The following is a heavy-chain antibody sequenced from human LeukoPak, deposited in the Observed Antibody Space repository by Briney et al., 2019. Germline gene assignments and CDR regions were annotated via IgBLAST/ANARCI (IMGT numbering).Heavy chain of an antibody. Sequence: GASVKVSCKASGYTFTGYYMHWVRQAPGQGLEWMGWINTNTGNPTYAQGFTGRFVFSLDTSVSTAYLQISSLKAEDTAVYYCARGPGYCSNTSCYSHWFDPWGQGTLVTVSS. CDR3: ARGPGYCSNTSCYSHWFDP. CDR1: GYTFTGYY. CDR2: INTNTGNP. D-gene: IGHD2-2*01. J-gene: IGHJ5*02. V-gene: IGHV7-4-1*02.